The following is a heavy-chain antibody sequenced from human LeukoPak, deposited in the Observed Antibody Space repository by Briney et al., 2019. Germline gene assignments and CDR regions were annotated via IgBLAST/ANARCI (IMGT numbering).Heavy chain of an antibody. J-gene: IGHJ4*02. CDR2: ISSSSSYI. CDR3: ARLSSGHHTGDY. V-gene: IGHV3-21*01. CDR1: GFTFSSYS. D-gene: IGHD3-22*01. Sequence: PGGSLRLSCAASGFTFSSYSMNWVRQAPGKGLEWVSSISSSSSYIYYADSVKGRFTISRDNSKNTLYLQMNSLRAEDTAVYYCARLSSGHHTGDYWGQGTLVTVSS.